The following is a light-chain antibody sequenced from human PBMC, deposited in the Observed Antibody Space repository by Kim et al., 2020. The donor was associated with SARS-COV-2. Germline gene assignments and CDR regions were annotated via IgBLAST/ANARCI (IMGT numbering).Light chain of an antibody. CDR1: KCFRNY. CDR3: KNNISAPPT. CDR2: AAS. Sequence: ASVDNKFTIPCRPIKCFRNYLSWYQQKPGKPPNLLINAASTWKWGFPSRFSGSGSGTDFTLTISSLQPEDVATNYCKNNISAPPTFGHGTKVYIK. J-gene: IGKJ1*01. V-gene: IGKV1-27*01.